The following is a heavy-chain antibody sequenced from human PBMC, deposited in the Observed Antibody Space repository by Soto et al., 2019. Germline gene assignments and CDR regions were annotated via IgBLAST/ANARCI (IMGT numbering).Heavy chain of an antibody. CDR3: ARGPGLITGSIRGPNWFDP. Sequence: GGSLRLSCAASGFTFSSYAMHWVRQAPGKGLEWVAVISYDGSNKYYADSVKGRFTISRDNSKNTLYLQMNSLRAEDTAVYYCARGPGLITGSIRGPNWFDPWGQGTLVTVSS. CDR1: GFTFSSYA. V-gene: IGHV3-30-3*01. CDR2: ISYDGSNK. D-gene: IGHD1-20*01. J-gene: IGHJ5*02.